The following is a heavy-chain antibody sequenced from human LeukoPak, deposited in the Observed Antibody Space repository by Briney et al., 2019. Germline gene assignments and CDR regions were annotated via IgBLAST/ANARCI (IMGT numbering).Heavy chain of an antibody. J-gene: IGHJ4*02. CDR2: ISGSGGST. D-gene: IGHD3-22*01. CDR3: AKGWADSSGYYYEDYFDY. CDR1: GFTFSSYG. V-gene: IGHV3-23*01. Sequence: PGGSLRLSCAASGFTFSSYGMSWVRQAPGKGLEWVSAISGSGGSTYYADSVKGRFTISRDNSKNTLYLQMNSLRAEDTAVYYCAKGWADSSGYYYEDYFDYWGQGTLVTVSS.